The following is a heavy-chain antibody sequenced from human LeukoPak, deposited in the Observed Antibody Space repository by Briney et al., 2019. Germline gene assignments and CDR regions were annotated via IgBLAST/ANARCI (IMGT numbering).Heavy chain of an antibody. CDR1: GYTFTGYY. J-gene: IGHJ6*03. V-gene: IGHV1-46*01. CDR2: INPSGGST. Sequence: ASVKVSCKASGYTFTGYYMHWVRQAPGQGLEWMGIINPSGGSTSYAQKFQGRVTMTRDTSTSTVYMELSSLRSEDTAVYYCARAKIAARLRGLYYMDVWGKGTTVTVSS. D-gene: IGHD6-6*01. CDR3: ARAKIAARLRGLYYMDV.